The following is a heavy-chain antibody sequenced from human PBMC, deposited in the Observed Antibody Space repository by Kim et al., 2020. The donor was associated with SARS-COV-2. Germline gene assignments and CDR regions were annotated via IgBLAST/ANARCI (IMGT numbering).Heavy chain of an antibody. V-gene: IGHV3-74*01. D-gene: IGHD4-17*01. CDR2: INSDGSST. J-gene: IGHJ4*02. Sequence: GGSLRLSCGVSGFTFSSYGMHWVRQAPGKGLVWVSRINSDGSSTSYADSVKDRFTISRDNAKNTVYLQMNSLRVEDTAVYYCARAMASTVTGFDCWGQGTQVTVSS. CDR3: ARAMASTVTGFDC. CDR1: GFTFSSYG.